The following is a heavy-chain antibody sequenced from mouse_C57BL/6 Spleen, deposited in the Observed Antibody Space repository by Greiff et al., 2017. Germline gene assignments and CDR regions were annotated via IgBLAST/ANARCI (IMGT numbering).Heavy chain of an antibody. V-gene: IGHV1-82*01. Sequence: VKLVESGPELVKPGASVKISCKASGYAFSSSWLNWVKQRPGEGLEWIGRIYPGDGDTNYNGKFKGKATLTADKSSSTAYMQLSSLTSEDSAVYFCAREEPDWYFDVWGTGTTVTVSS. CDR2: IYPGDGDT. J-gene: IGHJ1*03. CDR1: GYAFSSSW. CDR3: AREEPDWYFDV.